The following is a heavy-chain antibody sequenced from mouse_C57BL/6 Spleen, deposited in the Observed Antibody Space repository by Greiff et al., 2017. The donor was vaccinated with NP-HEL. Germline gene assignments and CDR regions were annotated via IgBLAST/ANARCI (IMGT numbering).Heavy chain of an antibody. CDR2: IDPSDSYT. J-gene: IGHJ1*03. CDR3: ARRGYGSIRDFDV. CDR1: GYTFTSYW. Sequence: QVQLQQPGAELVMPGASVKLSCKASGYTFTSYWMHWVKQRPGQGLEWIGEIDPSDSYTNYNQKFKGKSTLTVDKSSSTAYMQLSRLTSEDSAVYYCARRGYGSIRDFDVWGTGTTVTVSS. V-gene: IGHV1-69*01. D-gene: IGHD1-1*01.